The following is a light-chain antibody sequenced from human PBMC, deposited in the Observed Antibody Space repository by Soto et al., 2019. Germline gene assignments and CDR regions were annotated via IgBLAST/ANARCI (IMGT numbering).Light chain of an antibody. CDR1: QGISSY. J-gene: IGKJ4*01. Sequence: DIQLTQSPSFLSASVGDRVTITCRASQGISSYLAWYQQKPGKAPKILIYAASTLQSGVPSRFSGSGSGTELTLTLSSLHPEDLTTYYCQQRNSYPVLPFGGGTKVEIK. CDR2: AAS. CDR3: QQRNSYPVLP. V-gene: IGKV1-9*01.